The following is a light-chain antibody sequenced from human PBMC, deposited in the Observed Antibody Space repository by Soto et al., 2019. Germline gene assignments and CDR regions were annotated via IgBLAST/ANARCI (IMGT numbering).Light chain of an antibody. V-gene: IGKV1-9*01. J-gene: IGKJ4*01. CDR3: QHLNSYPRALS. CDR2: AAS. CDR1: QGISIH. Sequence: DIQLTQSPAFLSASLGDRVTISCRASQGISIHLAWYQQKPGKAPELLIYAASTLQSGVPSRFSGSGSGTEFTLTISSLQPEDFATSFCQHLNSYPRALSFGGGTQVEIK.